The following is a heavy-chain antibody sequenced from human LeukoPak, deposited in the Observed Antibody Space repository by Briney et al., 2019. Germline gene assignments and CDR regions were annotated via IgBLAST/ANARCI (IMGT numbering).Heavy chain of an antibody. Sequence: ASVKVSCKASGYTFTGYYMHWVRQAPGQGLEWMGWINPNSGGTNYAQKFQGRVTMTRDTSISTAYMELSRLRSDDTAVYYCARDQDSSSWYRPIGGAFDIWGQGTMVTVSS. V-gene: IGHV1-2*02. CDR3: ARDQDSSSWYRPIGGAFDI. D-gene: IGHD6-13*01. J-gene: IGHJ3*02. CDR1: GYTFTGYY. CDR2: INPNSGGT.